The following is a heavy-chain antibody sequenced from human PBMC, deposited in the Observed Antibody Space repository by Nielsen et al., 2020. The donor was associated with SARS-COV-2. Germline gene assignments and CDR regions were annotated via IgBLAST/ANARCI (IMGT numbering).Heavy chain of an antibody. CDR2: ISASGSST. CDR3: AKGDGDSWSPFLYLDN. CDR1: GFTFRRYA. D-gene: IGHD6-13*01. V-gene: IGHV3-23*01. J-gene: IGHJ4*02. Sequence: GESLKISCAPPGFTFRRYAMSWVRRAPGKGLEWVSAISASGSSTCYGDAVKGRFTISRDNAINTLYLQMNSLRAEDTAVYYCAKGDGDSWSPFLYLDNWGQGTLVTASS.